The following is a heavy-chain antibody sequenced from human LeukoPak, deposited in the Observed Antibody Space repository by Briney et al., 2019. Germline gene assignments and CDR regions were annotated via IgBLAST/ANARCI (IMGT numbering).Heavy chain of an antibody. Sequence: QTGGSLRLSCAAPGFIFGHYWMSWVRQAPGKGLEWVANIKEDGTMKFYADSVKGRFTISRDNVKKSLLLQMNSLRAEDMAVYYCARRRVAKDLWGQGTLVTVSS. D-gene: IGHD2-21*01. J-gene: IGHJ4*02. CDR1: GFIFGHYW. CDR2: IKEDGTMK. CDR3: ARRRVAKDL. V-gene: IGHV3-7*01.